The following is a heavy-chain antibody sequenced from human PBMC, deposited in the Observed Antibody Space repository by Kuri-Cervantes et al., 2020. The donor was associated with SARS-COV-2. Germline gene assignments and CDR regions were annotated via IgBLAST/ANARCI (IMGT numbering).Heavy chain of an antibody. V-gene: IGHV3-33*08. D-gene: IGHD6-19*01. CDR2: IWYDGSDK. CDR1: GFTFSTYG. J-gene: IGHJ4*02. Sequence: GESLKISCAASGFTFSTYGMHWVRQAPGKGLEWVALIWYDGSDKYFGDSVKGRFTISRDNSKNTLYLQMNSLRAEDTAVYYCARQTDYSSDWYELDYWGQGTLVTVSS. CDR3: ARQTDYSSDWYELDY.